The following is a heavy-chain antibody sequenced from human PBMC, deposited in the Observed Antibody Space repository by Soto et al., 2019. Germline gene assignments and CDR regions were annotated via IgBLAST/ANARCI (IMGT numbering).Heavy chain of an antibody. CDR2: INPNSGGT. CDR3: ARDLGAGEDGYYYYGMDV. CDR1: GYTFTGYY. J-gene: IGHJ6*02. V-gene: IGHV1-2*04. Sequence: ASVKVSCKASGYTFTGYYMHWVRQAPGQGLEWMGWINPNSGGTNYAQKFQGWVTMTRDTSVSTAYMELSRLRSDDTAVYYCARDLGAGEDGYYYYGMDVWGQGTTVTVYS. D-gene: IGHD3-16*01.